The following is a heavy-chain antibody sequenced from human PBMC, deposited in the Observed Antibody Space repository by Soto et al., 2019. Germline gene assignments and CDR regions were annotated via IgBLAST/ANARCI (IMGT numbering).Heavy chain of an antibody. CDR3: ATASRSSGWYRTFDP. V-gene: IGHV1-24*01. CDR1: GYTLTELS. D-gene: IGHD6-19*01. Sequence: ASVKVSCKVSGYTLTELSMHWVRQAPGKGLEWMGGFDPEDGETIYAQKFQGRVTMTEDTSTDTAYMELSSLRSEDTAMYYCATASRSSGWYRTFDPWGQGTLVTVSS. J-gene: IGHJ5*02. CDR2: FDPEDGET.